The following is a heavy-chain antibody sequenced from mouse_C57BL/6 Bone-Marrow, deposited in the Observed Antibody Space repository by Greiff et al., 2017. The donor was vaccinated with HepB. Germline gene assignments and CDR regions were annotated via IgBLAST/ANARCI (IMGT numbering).Heavy chain of an antibody. Sequence: QVQLQQPGAELVRPGSSVKLSCKASGYTFTSYWMHWVKQRPIQGLEWIGNIDPSDSETHYNQKFKDKATLTVDKSSSTAYMQLSSLTSEDSAVYYCARGGADSPYYFDYWGQGTTLTVSS. CDR3: ARGGADSPYYFDY. CDR1: GYTFTSYW. J-gene: IGHJ2*01. CDR2: IDPSDSET. V-gene: IGHV1-52*01.